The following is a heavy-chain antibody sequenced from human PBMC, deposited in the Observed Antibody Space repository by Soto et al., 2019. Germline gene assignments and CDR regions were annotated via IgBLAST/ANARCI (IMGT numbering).Heavy chain of an antibody. Sequence: SETLSLTCTVSGDSISSGGYYWSWIRQHPGKGLEWIGYIYYSGSTYYNPSLKSRVTISVDTSKNQFSLKLSSVTAADTAVYYCASIVVVVAAKKANGAFDIWGQGTMVTVSS. J-gene: IGHJ3*02. V-gene: IGHV4-31*03. D-gene: IGHD2-15*01. CDR2: IYYSGST. CDR3: ASIVVVVAAKKANGAFDI. CDR1: GDSISSGGYY.